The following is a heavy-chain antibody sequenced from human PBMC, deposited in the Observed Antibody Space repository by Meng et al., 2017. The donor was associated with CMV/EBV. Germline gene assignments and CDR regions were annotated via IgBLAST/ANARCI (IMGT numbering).Heavy chain of an antibody. CDR1: GFAFSNAW. CDR3: TTILLAVAGGFDY. V-gene: IGHV3-15*07. Sequence: SGFAFSNAWMNWVRQAPGKRLEWVGRIKSKTDSGTTDCAAPVKGRFTISRDDSKNTLYLQMNSLKTEDTAVYYCTTILLAVAGGFDYWGQGTLVTVSS. CDR2: IKSKTDSGTT. J-gene: IGHJ4*02. D-gene: IGHD6-19*01.